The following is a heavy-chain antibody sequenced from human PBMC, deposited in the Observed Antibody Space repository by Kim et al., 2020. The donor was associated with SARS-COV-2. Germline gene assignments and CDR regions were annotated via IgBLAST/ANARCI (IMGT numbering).Heavy chain of an antibody. CDR3: ARVLADCSSTSCSYYYYYMDV. V-gene: IGHV4-59*01. D-gene: IGHD2-2*01. J-gene: IGHJ6*03. CDR2: IYYSGST. CDR1: GGSISSYY. Sequence: SETLSLTCTVSGGSISSYYWSWIRQPPGKGLEWIGYIYYSGSTNYNPSLKSRVTISVDTSKNQFSLKLSSVTAADTAVYYCARVLADCSSTSCSYYYYYMDVWGKGTTVTVSS.